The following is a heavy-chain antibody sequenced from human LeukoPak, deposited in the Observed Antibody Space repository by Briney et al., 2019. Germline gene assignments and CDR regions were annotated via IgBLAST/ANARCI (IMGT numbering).Heavy chain of an antibody. CDR1: GFTFSSYS. D-gene: IGHD6-13*01. CDR3: ARGKQLARFDP. Sequence: GGSLRLSCAASGFTFSSYSMNWVRQAPGKGLEWVSSISSSSSYIYYADSVKGRFTISRDNAKNSLYLQMNSLRAEDTAVYYCARGKQLARFDPWGQGTLVTVSS. CDR2: ISSSSSYI. V-gene: IGHV3-21*01. J-gene: IGHJ5*02.